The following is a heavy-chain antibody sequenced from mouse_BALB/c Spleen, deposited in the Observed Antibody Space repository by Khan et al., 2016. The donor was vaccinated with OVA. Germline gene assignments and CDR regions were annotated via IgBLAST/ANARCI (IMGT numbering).Heavy chain of an antibody. CDR1: GFTFSSYS. CDR3: AALLTCSFAY. J-gene: IGHJ3*01. D-gene: IGHD1-3*01. CDR2: ISSCGDYT. Sequence: EVQLVESGGELVKPGGSLKLSCAASGFTFSSYSMSWVRQTPDKRLEWVASISSCGDYTYYPDSVKGRFTISRDNAKNTLYLQMSDLKSEDTARYYCAALLTCSFAYWGQGTLVTVSA. V-gene: IGHV5-6*01.